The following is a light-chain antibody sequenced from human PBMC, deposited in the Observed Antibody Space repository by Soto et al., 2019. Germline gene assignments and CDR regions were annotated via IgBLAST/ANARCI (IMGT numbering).Light chain of an antibody. CDR1: SSDVGGYNY. CDR2: DVS. Sequence: QSALTQPASVSGSLGQSITISCTGTSSDVGGYNYVSWYQQHPGKAPKLLIYDVSNRPSGVSNRFSGSKSGNTASLTISGLQAEDEADYYCSSYRNSDTRVFGTGTKLTVL. CDR3: SSYRNSDTRV. V-gene: IGLV2-14*03. J-gene: IGLJ1*01.